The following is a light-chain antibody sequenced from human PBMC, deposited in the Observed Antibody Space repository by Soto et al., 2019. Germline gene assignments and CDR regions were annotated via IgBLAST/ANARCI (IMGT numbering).Light chain of an antibody. J-gene: IGLJ7*01. V-gene: IGLV2-14*03. Sequence: QSVLTQPASVSGSPGQSITISCTGTSSDIGGYNYVSWYQQHPGKAPKLMIYDVIHRPSGVSKRFSGSKSGNTASLTISGLQAEDEAHYYCSSYISSNTQIFGGGTQLTVL. CDR3: SSYISSNTQI. CDR1: SSDIGGYNY. CDR2: DVI.